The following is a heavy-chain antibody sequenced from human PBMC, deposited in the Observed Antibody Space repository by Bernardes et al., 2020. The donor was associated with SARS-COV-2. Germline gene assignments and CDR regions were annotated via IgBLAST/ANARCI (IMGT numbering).Heavy chain of an antibody. CDR3: GGSWK. J-gene: IGHJ4*02. V-gene: IGHV3-23*01. Sequence: GGSLRVSCAASGFSVSRNDMIWVRQAPGKGLEWVSRISGVSSSTYYADSVRGRFSISRDTSKNTMFLQMNNLRAEDTAVYYCGGSWKWGQGTLVTVSS. CDR1: GFSVSRND. CDR2: ISGVSSST. D-gene: IGHD3-10*01.